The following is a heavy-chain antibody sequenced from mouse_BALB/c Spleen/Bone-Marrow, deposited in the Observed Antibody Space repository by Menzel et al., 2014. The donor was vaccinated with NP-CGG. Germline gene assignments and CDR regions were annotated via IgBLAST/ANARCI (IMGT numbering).Heavy chain of an antibody. J-gene: IGHJ2*01. CDR3: ARGAMITTGYFDY. V-gene: IGHV3-5*02. CDR1: GISITTGNYR. CDR2: IYYSGTI. D-gene: IGHD2-4*01. Sequence: EVKLMESGPGLVNPSQTVSLTCTVTGISITTGNYRWSWIRQFPGNKLEWIGYIYYSGTITYNPSLTSRTTISRDTSXNQFFLEMNSLTAEDTATYYCARGAMITTGYFDYWGQGTTLTVSS.